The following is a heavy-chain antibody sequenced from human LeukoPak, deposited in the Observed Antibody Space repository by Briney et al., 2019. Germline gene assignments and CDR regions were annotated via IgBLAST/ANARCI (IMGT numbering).Heavy chain of an antibody. J-gene: IGHJ6*02. Sequence: WGSLRLSCATSGFIFSSYEMAWVRQAPGMGLEWIGYIYYSGTTNYNPSLKSRVTISVDTSRNQFSLQLRSVTAADTAVYYCAREDPQTTVPEGMDVWGQGTTVIVSS. V-gene: IGHV4-59*01. D-gene: IGHD4-17*01. CDR2: IYYSGTT. CDR3: AREDPQTTVPEGMDV. CDR1: GFIFSSYE.